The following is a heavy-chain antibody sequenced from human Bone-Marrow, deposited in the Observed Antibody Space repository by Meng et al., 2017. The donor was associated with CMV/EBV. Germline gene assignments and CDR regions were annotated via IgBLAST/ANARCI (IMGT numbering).Heavy chain of an antibody. V-gene: IGHV3-30*04. CDR3: ARDARLRYYDFWSGPRGFDY. Sequence: GESLKISXAXSGFTFSSYAMHWVRQAPGKGLEWVAVISYDGSNKYYADSVKGRFTISRDNSKNTLYLQMNSLRAEDTAVYYCARDARLRYYDFWSGPRGFDYWGQGTLVTVSS. CDR2: ISYDGSNK. J-gene: IGHJ4*02. CDR1: GFTFSSYA. D-gene: IGHD3-3*01.